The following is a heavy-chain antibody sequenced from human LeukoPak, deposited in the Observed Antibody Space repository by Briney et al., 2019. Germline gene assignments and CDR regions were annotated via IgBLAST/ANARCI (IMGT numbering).Heavy chain of an antibody. Sequence: GGSLRLSCAASGFTFSSYAMSWVRQAPGKGLEWVSGVSGSAGSAYYADSVKGRFTISRDNSKNTLYLQMNSLRAEDTAVYYCAKERVRCSSTSCYPDAFDIWGQGTMVTVSS. CDR2: VSGSAGSA. J-gene: IGHJ3*02. V-gene: IGHV3-23*01. CDR3: AKERVRCSSTSCYPDAFDI. D-gene: IGHD2-2*01. CDR1: GFTFSSYA.